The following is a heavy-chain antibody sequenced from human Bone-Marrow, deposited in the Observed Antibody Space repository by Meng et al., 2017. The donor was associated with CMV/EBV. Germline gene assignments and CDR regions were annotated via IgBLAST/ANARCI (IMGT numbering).Heavy chain of an antibody. CDR2: IIPIHEIA. V-gene: IGHV1-69*04. CDR3: ARDSAYYGMDV. CDR1: GGTFSSYS. J-gene: IGHJ6*02. Sequence: SVKVSCKASGGTFSSYSISWVRQAPGQGLEWMGRIIPIHEIANYAQKFQGRVTISADKSTNTPYMELSRLRSEDTAVYYCARDSAYYGMDVWGQGTTVTVSS.